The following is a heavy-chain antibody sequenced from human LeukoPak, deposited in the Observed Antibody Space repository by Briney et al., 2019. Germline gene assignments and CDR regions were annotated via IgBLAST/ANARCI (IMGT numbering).Heavy chain of an antibody. Sequence: ASVKVSCKASGYTFTSYAMHWVRQAPGQGLEWMGWISAYNGNTNYAQKLQGRVTMTTDTSTSTAYMELRSLRSDDTAVYYCATSNVEMATMASYWGQGTLVTVSS. D-gene: IGHD5-24*01. CDR3: ATSNVEMATMASY. J-gene: IGHJ4*02. CDR1: GYTFTSYA. CDR2: ISAYNGNT. V-gene: IGHV1-18*01.